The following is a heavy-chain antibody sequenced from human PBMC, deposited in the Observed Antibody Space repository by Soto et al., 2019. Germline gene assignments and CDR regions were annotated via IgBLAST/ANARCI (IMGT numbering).Heavy chain of an antibody. CDR1: GGTFSSYA. V-gene: IGHV1-69*01. CDR2: IIPIFGTA. Sequence: QVQLVQSGAEVKKPGSSVKVSCKASGGTFSSYAISWVRQAPGQGLEWMGGIIPIFGTANYAQKFQGRVTITADESTSTAYMELSSLRSEDTAVYYCAGSMTTVTTRWFDPWGQGTLVTVSS. D-gene: IGHD4-4*01. CDR3: AGSMTTVTTRWFDP. J-gene: IGHJ5*02.